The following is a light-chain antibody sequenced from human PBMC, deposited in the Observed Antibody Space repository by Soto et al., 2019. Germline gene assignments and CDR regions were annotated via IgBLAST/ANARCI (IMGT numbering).Light chain of an antibody. V-gene: IGLV2-14*01. CDR3: SSYSSGSTLGV. J-gene: IGLJ3*02. CDR2: EVN. Sequence: QSVLTQPASVSGSPGQSITISCTGTSSDIGGYKYVSWYQHHPGKVPQLIIYEVNNRPSGVSNRFSGSKSGNTASLTISGLQAEDGGVYYCSSYSSGSTLGVFGGGTKLTVL. CDR1: SSDIGGYKY.